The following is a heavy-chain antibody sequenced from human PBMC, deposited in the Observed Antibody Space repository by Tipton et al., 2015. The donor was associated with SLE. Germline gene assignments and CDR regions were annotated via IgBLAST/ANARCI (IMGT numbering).Heavy chain of an antibody. V-gene: IGHV3-11*04. CDR3: ARHGDLDFYFDS. Sequence: SLRLSCVASGFTFRDYYMSWIRQAPGKGLEWVSYISTSGTTIYYADSVKGRFTISRDNAKNSLYLQMHSLRVEDTAVYYCARHGDLDFYFDSWGQGTLVTVSS. CDR2: ISTSGTTI. CDR1: GFTFRDYY. J-gene: IGHJ4*02. D-gene: IGHD7-27*01.